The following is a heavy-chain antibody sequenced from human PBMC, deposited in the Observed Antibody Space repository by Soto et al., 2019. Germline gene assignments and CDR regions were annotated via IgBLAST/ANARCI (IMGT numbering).Heavy chain of an antibody. J-gene: IGHJ3*02. D-gene: IGHD3-9*01. CDR1: GGTFSSYA. Sequence: ASVKVSCKASGGTFSSYAISWVRQAPGQGLEWMGGFDPEDGETIYAQKFQGRVTMTEDTSTDTAYMELSSLRSEDTAVYYCAFPYYDILTGYSDDAFDIWGQGTMVTVSS. CDR2: FDPEDGET. V-gene: IGHV1-24*01. CDR3: AFPYYDILTGYSDDAFDI.